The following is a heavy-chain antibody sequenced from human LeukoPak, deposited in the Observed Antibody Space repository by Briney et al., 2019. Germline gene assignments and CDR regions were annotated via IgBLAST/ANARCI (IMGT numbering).Heavy chain of an antibody. V-gene: IGHV3-30-3*01. J-gene: IGHJ6*02. CDR1: GFTFSSYA. CDR3: ARTVVVTYYYGMDV. CDR2: ISYDGSNK. D-gene: IGHD2-21*01. Sequence: GRSLRLSCAASGFTFSSYAMHWVRQAPGKGLEWVAVISYDGSNKYYADSVKGRFTISRDNSKNTLYLQMNSLRAEDTAVYYCARTVVVTYYYGMDVWDQGTTVTVSS.